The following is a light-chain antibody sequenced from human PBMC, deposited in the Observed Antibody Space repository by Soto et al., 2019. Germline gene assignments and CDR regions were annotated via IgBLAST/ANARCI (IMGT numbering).Light chain of an antibody. CDR2: EVS. CDR3: SSYAGSNNFVV. J-gene: IGLJ2*01. CDR1: TRKVGGYNY. V-gene: IGLV2-8*01. Sequence: QSALTQPPPPPGSPGQSAPFPCPETTRKVGGYNYVSWYQQHPGKAPKLMIYEVSKRPSGVPDRFSGSKSGNTASLTVSGLQAEDEADYYCSSYAGSNNFVVFGGGTQLTVL.